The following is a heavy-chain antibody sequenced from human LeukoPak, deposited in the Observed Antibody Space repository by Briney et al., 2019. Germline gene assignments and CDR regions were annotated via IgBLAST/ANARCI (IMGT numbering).Heavy chain of an antibody. CDR1: GFTFSSYS. V-gene: IGHV3-21*01. CDR3: ARDAVAAPPAFFDS. CDR2: ISSSSSYI. D-gene: IGHD6-19*01. J-gene: IGHJ3*01. Sequence: GGSLRLSCAASGFTFSSYSMNWVHQAPGKGLEWVSSISSSSSYIYYADSVKGRFTISRDNTKNSLYLQMNSLRAEDTAVYYCARDAVAAPPAFFDSWGQGTMVTVSS.